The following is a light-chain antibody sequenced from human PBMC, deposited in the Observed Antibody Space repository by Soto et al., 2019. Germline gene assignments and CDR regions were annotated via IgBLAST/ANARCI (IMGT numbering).Light chain of an antibody. CDR3: QHYNSYSEA. V-gene: IGKV1-5*03. J-gene: IGKJ1*01. CDR1: QSISSW. CDR2: KAS. Sequence: DIQMTRSPSTLSGSVGDRVTITCRASQSISSWLAWYHKNQGKAHKLLIYKASTLKSGVPSRFSGSGSGTEFTLTISSLQPYDFATYYCQHYNSYSEAFGQGTKVDIK.